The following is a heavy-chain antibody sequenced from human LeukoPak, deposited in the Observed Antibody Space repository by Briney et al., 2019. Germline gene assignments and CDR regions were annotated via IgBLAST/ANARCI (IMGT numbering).Heavy chain of an antibody. D-gene: IGHD3-22*01. CDR2: INPNSGGT. Sequence: ASVKVSCKASGYTFTSYYMHWVRQAPGQGLEWMGWINPNSGGTNYAQKFQGRVTMTRDTSISTAYMELSRLRSDDTAVYYCARELARRGSGYSGWGQGTLVTVSS. V-gene: IGHV1-2*02. CDR3: ARELARRGSGYSG. J-gene: IGHJ4*02. CDR1: GYTFTSYY.